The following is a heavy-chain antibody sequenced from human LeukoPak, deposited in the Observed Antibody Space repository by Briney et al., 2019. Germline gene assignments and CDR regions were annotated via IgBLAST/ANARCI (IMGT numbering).Heavy chain of an antibody. Sequence: ASVKVSCKASGYTFTSYGISWVRQAPGQGLEWMGWISAYNGNTNYAQKLQGRVTMTTDTSTSTAYMELRSLRSDDTAVYYCARSGHRRYYYASGPDYWGQGTLVTVSS. CDR2: ISAYNGNT. CDR1: GYTFTSYG. CDR3: ARSGHRRYYYASGPDY. J-gene: IGHJ4*02. D-gene: IGHD3-10*01. V-gene: IGHV1-18*01.